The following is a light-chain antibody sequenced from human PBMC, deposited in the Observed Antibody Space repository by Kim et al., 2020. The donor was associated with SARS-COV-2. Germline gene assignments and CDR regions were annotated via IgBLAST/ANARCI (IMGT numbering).Light chain of an antibody. CDR3: QKYNSDPRT. CDR1: RDITNS. V-gene: IGKV1-27*01. CDR2: AAS. J-gene: IGKJ1*01. Sequence: DVQMTQSPSSLSASVGDRVTITCRASRDITNSLTWFQQKPGKVPKLLIYAASILQSGVPSRFSGSGSGTDFTLTISSLQPEDVATYYCQKYNSDPRTFGQGTKVDIK.